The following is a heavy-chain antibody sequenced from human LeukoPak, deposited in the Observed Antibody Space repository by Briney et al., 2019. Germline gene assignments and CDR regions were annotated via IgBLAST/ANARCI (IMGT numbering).Heavy chain of an antibody. V-gene: IGHV4-61*02. CDR1: GGSISSGSYY. D-gene: IGHD2-15*01. CDR3: ARDTATMGYYYGMDV. CDR2: IYTSGST. J-gene: IGHJ6*02. Sequence: TLSLTCTVSGGSISSGSYYWSWIRQPAGTGLEWIGRIYTSGSTNYNPSLKSRVTISVDTSKNQFSLKLSSVTAADTAVYYCARDTATMGYYYGMDVWGQGTTVTVSS.